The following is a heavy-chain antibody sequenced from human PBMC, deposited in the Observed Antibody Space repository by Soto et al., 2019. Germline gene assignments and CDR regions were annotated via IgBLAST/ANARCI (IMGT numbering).Heavy chain of an antibody. V-gene: IGHV1-46*01. J-gene: IGHJ4*01. CDR3: ARKQTSVNYFDD. CDR2: INPSGGST. CDR1: GCTFTSYY. Sequence: AAVKISCKASGCTFTSYYMHWVRQAPGQRLEWMGRINPSGGSTSYAQKFQGRVTMTRDTSTSTAYMELSSLRSEDTAVYYCARKQTSVNYFDDWGQGTPVTVSS. D-gene: IGHD4-17*01.